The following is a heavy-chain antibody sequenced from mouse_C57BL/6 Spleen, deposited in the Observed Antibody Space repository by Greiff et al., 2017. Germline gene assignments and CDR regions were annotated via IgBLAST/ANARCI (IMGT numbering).Heavy chain of an antibody. CDR1: GYTFTSYW. CDR2: IYPGSGST. D-gene: IGHD1-1*01. V-gene: IGHV1-55*01. J-gene: IGHJ2*01. Sequence: QVQLQQPGAELVKPGASVKMSCKASGYTFTSYWITWVKQRPGQGLEWIGDIYPGSGSTNYNEKFKSKATLTVDTSSSTAYMQLSSLTSEDSAVYYCARFTTVEDYFDYWGQGTTLTVSS. CDR3: ARFTTVEDYFDY.